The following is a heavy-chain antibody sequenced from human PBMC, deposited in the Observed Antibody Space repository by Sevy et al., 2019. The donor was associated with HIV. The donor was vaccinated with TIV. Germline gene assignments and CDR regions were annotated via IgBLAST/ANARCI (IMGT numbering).Heavy chain of an antibody. CDR2: IGRDESST. CDR1: GFTFSSYW. D-gene: IGHD1-1*01. J-gene: IGHJ4*02. V-gene: IGHV3-74*01. CDR3: GRGPTLVCEQHTFDY. Sequence: GESLKISCSASGFTFSSYWMHWVRQAPGKRLVSVSRIGRDESSTRYADTVKGRFTISRDNAENTVYLQLNSLRAEDTAVYYCGRGPTLVCEQHTFDYWGQRTLVTVSS.